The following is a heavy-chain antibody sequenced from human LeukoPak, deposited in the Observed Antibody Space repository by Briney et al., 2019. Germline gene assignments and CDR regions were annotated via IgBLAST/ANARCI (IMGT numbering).Heavy chain of an antibody. CDR1: GFTSTNFS. J-gene: IGHJ4*02. D-gene: IGHD6-13*01. CDR3: ARDSSSWYLGHNYFDY. CDR2: IIVGSGAT. V-gene: IGHV1-58*01. Sequence: AAVKVSCTASGFTSTNFSVQGVRQARGQRLEWIGWIIVGSGATKCAQDFQERVTITRDLSTSTLYMELSSLRSEDTAVYYCARDSSSWYLGHNYFDYWGQGTLVTVSS.